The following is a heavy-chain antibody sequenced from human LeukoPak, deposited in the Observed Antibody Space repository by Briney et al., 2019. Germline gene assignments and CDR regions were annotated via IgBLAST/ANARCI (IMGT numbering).Heavy chain of an antibody. J-gene: IGHJ4*02. D-gene: IGHD6-19*01. CDR1: GFTVSSNY. CDR2: ISSSSSYI. V-gene: IGHV3-21*01. CDR3: ARGIAVAGTDY. Sequence: GGSLRLSCAASGFTVSSNYMNWVRQAPGKGLEWVSSISSSSSYIYYADSVKGRFTISRDNAKNSLYLQMNSLRAEDTAVYYCARGIAVAGTDYWGQGTLATVSS.